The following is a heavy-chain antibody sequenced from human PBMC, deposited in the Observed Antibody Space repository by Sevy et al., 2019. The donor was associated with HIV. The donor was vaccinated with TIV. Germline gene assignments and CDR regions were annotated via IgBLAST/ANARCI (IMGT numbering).Heavy chain of an antibody. Sequence: GGSLRLSCAASGFTFSSYAMHWVRQAPGKGLEWVALISYDGSNKYYADSVKGRFTISRDNSKNTLYLHMNSLRAEDTFVYYCARDDGPSFVWYFDLWGRGTLVTVSS. CDR3: ARDDGPSFVWYFDL. CDR1: GFTFSSYA. V-gene: IGHV3-30-3*01. CDR2: ISYDGSNK. J-gene: IGHJ2*01.